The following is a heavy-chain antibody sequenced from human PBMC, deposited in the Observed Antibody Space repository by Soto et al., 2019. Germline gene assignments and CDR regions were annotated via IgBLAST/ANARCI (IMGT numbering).Heavy chain of an antibody. CDR1: GYTFTSYG. V-gene: IGHV1-18*01. Sequence: ASVKVSCKASGYTFTSYGISWVRQAPGQGLEWMGWISAYNGNTNYAQKLQGRVTMTTDTSTSTAYMELRSLRSDDTAVYYCARDQTLTIFGVVITNWFDPWGQGTLVTVSS. J-gene: IGHJ5*02. CDR2: ISAYNGNT. D-gene: IGHD3-3*01. CDR3: ARDQTLTIFGVVITNWFDP.